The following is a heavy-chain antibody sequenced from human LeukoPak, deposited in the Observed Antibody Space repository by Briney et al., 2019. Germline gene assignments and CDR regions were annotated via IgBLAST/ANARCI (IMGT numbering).Heavy chain of an antibody. CDR1: GYTFTSYY. Sequence: EASVKVYCKASGYTFTSYYMHWVRQAPGQGLEWMGIINPSGGSTSYAQKFQGRVTMTRDTSTSTVYMELSSLRSEDTAVYYCARGVGYYDSSGYYVSSTKEIDYWGQGTLVTVSS. J-gene: IGHJ4*02. CDR2: INPSGGST. CDR3: ARGVGYYDSSGYYVSSTKEIDY. V-gene: IGHV1-46*01. D-gene: IGHD3-22*01.